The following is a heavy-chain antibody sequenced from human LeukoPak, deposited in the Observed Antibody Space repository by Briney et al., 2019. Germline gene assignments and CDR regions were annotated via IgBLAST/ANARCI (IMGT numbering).Heavy chain of an antibody. D-gene: IGHD3-10*01. Sequence: GGSLRLSCAAPGFTFSRYAMSWVRQAPGKGLERLSAISGSGGSTYNADSVKGRFTISRDNSKNTMYLQMKSLRAQDTALYYCAKDSGQLYYYGSGSFDFWGQGTLVTVSS. CDR3: AKDSGQLYYYGSGSFDF. CDR1: GFTFSRYA. V-gene: IGHV3-23*01. J-gene: IGHJ4*02. CDR2: ISGSGGST.